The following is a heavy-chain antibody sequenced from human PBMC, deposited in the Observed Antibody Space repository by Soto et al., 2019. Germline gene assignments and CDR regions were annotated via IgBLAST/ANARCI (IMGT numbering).Heavy chain of an antibody. CDR1: GYTFITYF. Sequence: QVQLVQSGAEVKKPGASVKVSCKASGYTFITYFIHWVRQAPGQGLEWMGIINHSGGSASYAQMFQGRVTMTRDTSMSTVYMELSSLRSEDTAVYYCARGGTIFGVVSNFDYWGQGTLVTVSS. CDR2: INHSGGSA. D-gene: IGHD3-3*01. V-gene: IGHV1-46*01. CDR3: ARGGTIFGVVSNFDY. J-gene: IGHJ4*02.